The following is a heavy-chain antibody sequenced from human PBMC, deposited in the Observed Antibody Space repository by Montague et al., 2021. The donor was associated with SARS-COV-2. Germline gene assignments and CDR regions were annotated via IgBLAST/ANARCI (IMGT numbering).Heavy chain of an antibody. V-gene: IGHV3-33*06. D-gene: IGHD5-12*01. CDR1: AFSFRTYG. J-gene: IGHJ4*02. CDR2: IWPDGSHK. Sequence: SLRLSCAASAFSFRTYGMHWVRQAPGKGLEWVAIIWPDGSHKYYXDSXKGRFSVSRDNSMNTLYLEMNSLRAEDTAVYYCAKDTTGYDFYFDYWGQGTLVTVSS. CDR3: AKDTTGYDFYFDY.